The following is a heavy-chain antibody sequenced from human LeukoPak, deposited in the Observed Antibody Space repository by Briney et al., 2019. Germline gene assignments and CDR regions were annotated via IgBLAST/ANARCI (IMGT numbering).Heavy chain of an antibody. CDR3: ARGDHDYDFWSGYPNYYFDY. V-gene: IGHV1-69*13. Sequence: SVKVSCKASGGTFSSYAISWVRQAPGQGLEWMGGIIPIFGTANYAQKFQGRVTITADESTSTAYMELSSLRSEDTAVYYCARGDHDYDFWSGYPNYYFDYWGQGTLVTASS. J-gene: IGHJ4*02. D-gene: IGHD3-3*01. CDR2: IIPIFGTA. CDR1: GGTFSSYA.